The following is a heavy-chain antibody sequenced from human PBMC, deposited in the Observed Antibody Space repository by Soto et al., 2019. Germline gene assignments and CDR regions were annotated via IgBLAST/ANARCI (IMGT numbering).Heavy chain of an antibody. CDR1: GDSVNSGTYY. Sequence: SETLSLTCTVSGDSVNSGTYYWSWIRQPPGKGLEWIGYIYNSGTTKYNPSLKSRVTISVDTSKNQFSLKLSSVTAADTAVYYCARWPDGYYYYGRDVWGQGTTVTVSS. V-gene: IGHV4-61*01. CDR3: ARWPDGYYYYGRDV. J-gene: IGHJ6*02. CDR2: IYNSGTT.